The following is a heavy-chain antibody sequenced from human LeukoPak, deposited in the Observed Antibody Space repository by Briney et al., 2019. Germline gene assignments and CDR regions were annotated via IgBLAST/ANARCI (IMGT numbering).Heavy chain of an antibody. Sequence: GGSLRLSCAASGFTFSSYAMSWVRQAPGKGLEWVANIKQDGSEKYYVDSVKGRFTISRDNAKNSLYLQMNSLRAEDTAVYYCARGTYQGSWGQGTLVTVSS. J-gene: IGHJ5*02. CDR2: IKQDGSEK. CDR3: ARGTYQGS. CDR1: GFTFSSYA. V-gene: IGHV3-7*01.